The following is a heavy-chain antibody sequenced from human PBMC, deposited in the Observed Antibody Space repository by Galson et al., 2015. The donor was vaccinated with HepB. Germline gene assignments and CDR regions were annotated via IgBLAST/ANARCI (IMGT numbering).Heavy chain of an antibody. D-gene: IGHD2-2*01. V-gene: IGHV1-18*01. CDR3: ATYPSYQPTDYYYMDV. Sequence: SVKVSCKAPGYTFTSYGISWVRQAPGQGLEWMGWISAYNGNTNYAQKLQGRVTMTTDTSTSTAYMELRSLRSDDTAVYYCATYPSYQPTDYYYMDVWGKGTTVTVSS. J-gene: IGHJ6*03. CDR1: GYTFTSYG. CDR2: ISAYNGNT.